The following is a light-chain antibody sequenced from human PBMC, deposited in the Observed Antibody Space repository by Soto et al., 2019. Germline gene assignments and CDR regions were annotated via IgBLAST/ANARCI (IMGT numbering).Light chain of an antibody. CDR3: QSYDSSLSIWV. J-gene: IGLJ3*02. CDR2: EVS. V-gene: IGLV2-8*01. Sequence: QSALTQPPSASGSPGQSVTISCTGTSSDVGGYNYVSWYQQHPGKAPKLMIFEVSKRPSGVPDRFSGSKSGNTASLTVSGLQAEDEADYSCQSYDSSLSIWVFGGGTKLTVL. CDR1: SSDVGGYNY.